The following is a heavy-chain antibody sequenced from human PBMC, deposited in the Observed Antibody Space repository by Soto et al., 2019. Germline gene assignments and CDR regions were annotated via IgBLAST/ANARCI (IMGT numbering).Heavy chain of an antibody. D-gene: IGHD3-3*01. Sequence: SETLSLTCTVSGGSISSSSYYWGWIRQPPGKGLEWIGSIYYSGSTYYNPSLKSRVTISVDTSKNRFSLKLSSVTAADTAVYYCASQHTIFGVVTPYYYYYGMDVWGQGTTVTVSS. CDR1: GGSISSSSYY. J-gene: IGHJ6*02. V-gene: IGHV4-39*01. CDR3: ASQHTIFGVVTPYYYYYGMDV. CDR2: IYYSGST.